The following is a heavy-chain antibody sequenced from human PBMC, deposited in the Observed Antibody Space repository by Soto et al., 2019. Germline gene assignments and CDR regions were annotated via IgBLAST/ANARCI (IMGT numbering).Heavy chain of an antibody. J-gene: IGHJ3*02. CDR1: GGSISSGGYS. Sequence: SETLSLTCAVYGGSISSGGYSWSWIRQPPGKGLEWIGYIYHSGSTYYNPSLKSRVTISVDRSKNQFSLKLSSVTAADTAVYYCAGSLGYCSGGSCLDAFDIWGQGTMVTVSS. D-gene: IGHD2-15*01. CDR3: AGSLGYCSGGSCLDAFDI. V-gene: IGHV4-30-2*01. CDR2: IYHSGST.